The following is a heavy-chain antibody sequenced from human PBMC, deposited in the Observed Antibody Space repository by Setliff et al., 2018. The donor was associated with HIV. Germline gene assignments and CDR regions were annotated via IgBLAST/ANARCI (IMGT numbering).Heavy chain of an antibody. CDR3: ARDHQTMLWLDY. CDR1: GTTFSTYL. J-gene: IGHJ4*02. D-gene: IGHD2-21*01. V-gene: IGHV1-69*10. CDR2: IIPILGTE. Sequence: GASVKVSCKASGTTFSTYLFTWVQQAPGQGFEWMGGIIPILGTEKYAQKFHGRVTLTADMSTNTAYMELRSLTSEDTAVYYCARDHQTMLWLDYWGQGTLVTVSS.